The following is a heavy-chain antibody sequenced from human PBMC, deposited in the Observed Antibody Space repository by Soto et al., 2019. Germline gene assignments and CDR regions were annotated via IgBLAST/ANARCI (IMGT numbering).Heavy chain of an antibody. Sequence: QLQLQESGPGLVKPSETLSLTCTVSGGSISSSSYYWGWIRQPPGKGLEWIGSIYYSGSTYYNPSLKSRVTISVDTSKNQFSLKLSSVTAADTAVYYCAATTYYYDSSGYPEQYYFDYWGQGTLVTVSS. J-gene: IGHJ4*02. D-gene: IGHD3-22*01. CDR1: GGSISSSSYY. V-gene: IGHV4-39*01. CDR2: IYYSGST. CDR3: AATTYYYDSSGYPEQYYFDY.